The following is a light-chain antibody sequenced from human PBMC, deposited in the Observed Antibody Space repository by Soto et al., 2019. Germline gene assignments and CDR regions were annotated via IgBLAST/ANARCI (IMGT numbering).Light chain of an antibody. V-gene: IGLV2-14*01. J-gene: IGLJ3*02. CDR2: DVT. CDR1: SSDVGGFNY. Sequence: QSALTQPASVSASPGQSITISCTGTSSDVGGFNYVSWYQQHPGKVPRVIIYDVTNRPSGVSNRFSGSKSGNTASLTISGLQAEDEADYYCSSYTRSGTRVFGGGTQLTVL. CDR3: SSYTRSGTRV.